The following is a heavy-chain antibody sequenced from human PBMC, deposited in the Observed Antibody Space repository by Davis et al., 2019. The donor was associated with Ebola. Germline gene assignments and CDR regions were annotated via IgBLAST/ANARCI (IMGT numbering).Heavy chain of an antibody. CDR1: GGSISSYY. D-gene: IGHD2-15*01. CDR2: IYYSGST. CDR3: ARRYCSDGSCYYGY. Sequence: SETLSLTCTVSGGSISSYYWSWIRQPPGKGLEWIGYIYYSGSTNYNPSLKSRVTISVDTSKHQFSLKLSSVTAADTAVYYCARRYCSDGSCYYGYWGQGTLITVSS. V-gene: IGHV4-59*01. J-gene: IGHJ4*02.